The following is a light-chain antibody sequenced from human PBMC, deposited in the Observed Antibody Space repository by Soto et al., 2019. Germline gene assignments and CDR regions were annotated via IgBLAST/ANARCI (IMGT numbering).Light chain of an antibody. V-gene: IGKV3-15*01. CDR3: QQYNNWPLT. Sequence: EIVMTQSPATLSVSPGERATLSCRASQSVSSNLAWYQQKPGQAPRLLIYGASTRATGIPARFSGSGSGTEFTLTISSVQSEGVAVYYCQQYNNWPLTFGGGTKVEIK. CDR2: GAS. J-gene: IGKJ4*01. CDR1: QSVSSN.